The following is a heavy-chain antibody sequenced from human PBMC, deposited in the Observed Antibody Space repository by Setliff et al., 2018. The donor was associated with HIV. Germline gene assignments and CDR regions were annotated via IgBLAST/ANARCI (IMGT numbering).Heavy chain of an antibody. D-gene: IGHD3-22*01. CDR2: FHHSGSA. Sequence: PSETLSLTCAVSGYSISTAYYWAWIRQSPGKGPEWIGGFHHSGSAHYNPSLKSRVTISGQTSKNQFSLTLTSVTAADTAIYYCARQGAGYYYDSSDYYTGNGFDMWGQGTMVTVSS. CDR1: GYSISTAYY. V-gene: IGHV4-38-2*01. J-gene: IGHJ3*02. CDR3: ARQGAGYYYDSSDYYTGNGFDM.